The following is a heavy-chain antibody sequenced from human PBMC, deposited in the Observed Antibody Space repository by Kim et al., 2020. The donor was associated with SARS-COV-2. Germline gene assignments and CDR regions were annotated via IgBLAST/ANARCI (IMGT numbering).Heavy chain of an antibody. CDR2: IYYSGST. V-gene: IGHV4-39*01. CDR3: ASKEIRFLDLHDNWFDP. Sequence: SETLSLTCTVSGGSISSSSYYWGWIRQPPGKGLEWIGSIYYSGSTYYNPSLKSRVTISVDTSKNQFSLKLSSVTAADTAVYYCASKEIRFLDLHDNWFDPWGQGTLVTVSS. J-gene: IGHJ5*02. CDR1: GGSISSSSYY. D-gene: IGHD3-3*01.